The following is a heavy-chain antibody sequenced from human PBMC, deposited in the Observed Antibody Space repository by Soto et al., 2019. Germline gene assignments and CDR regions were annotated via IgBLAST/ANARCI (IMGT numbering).Heavy chain of an antibody. CDR1: GFTFSNYA. J-gene: IGHJ4*02. CDR3: ARDSFGSSTSCLDY. D-gene: IGHD2-2*01. CDR2: ISSSSTYI. V-gene: IGHV3-21*01. Sequence: TGGSLRLSCAASGFTFSNYAMNWVRQAPGKGLEWVSSISSSSTYIYYADSVKGRFTISRDNAKNSLYLQMNSLRPEDTAVYYCARDSFGSSTSCLDYWGQGTLVTVSS.